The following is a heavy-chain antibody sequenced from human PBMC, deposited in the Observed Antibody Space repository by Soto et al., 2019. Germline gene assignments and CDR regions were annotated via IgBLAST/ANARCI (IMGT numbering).Heavy chain of an antibody. D-gene: IGHD5-18*01. CDR1: GFTFSSYA. V-gene: IGHV3-23*01. CDR2: ISGSGGST. Sequence: WGSLWLSCAASGFTFSSYAMSWVRQAPGKGLEWVSAISGSGGSTYYADSVKGRFTISRDNSKNTLYLQMNSLRAEDTAVYYCAKDMGGYNPNWFDPWGQGTLVTVYS. J-gene: IGHJ5*02. CDR3: AKDMGGYNPNWFDP.